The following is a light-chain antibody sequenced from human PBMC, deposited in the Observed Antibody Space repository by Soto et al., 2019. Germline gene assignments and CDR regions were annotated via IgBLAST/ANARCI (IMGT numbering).Light chain of an antibody. CDR2: GAS. Sequence: ESMLTQSPGTLSLSPGERATLSCRASQSVSTRYLAWYQQKPGQAPRLLIYGASIRATGIPGRFSCSGSGTDFNLTISRREPEDYAVDYCHQFGSSPPAFTFGQGTKLEI. CDR1: QSVSTRY. J-gene: IGKJ2*01. CDR3: HQFGSSPPAFT. V-gene: IGKV3-20*01.